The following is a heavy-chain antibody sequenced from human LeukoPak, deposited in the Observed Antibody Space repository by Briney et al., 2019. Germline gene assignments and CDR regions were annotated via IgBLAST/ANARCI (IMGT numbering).Heavy chain of an antibody. CDR1: GYSITTVYY. CDR2: IDPNGNT. CDR3: ARVRQGSQFDY. D-gene: IGHD6-13*01. Sequence: SETLSLSCTVSGYSITTVYYWGWVRQPPGKGLEWIASIDPNGNTCHNSSLRSRVTMSRDTSKNQFFLRLSAVTAADTAVYYCARVRQGSQFDYWGQGTLVTVSS. J-gene: IGHJ4*02. V-gene: IGHV4-38-2*02.